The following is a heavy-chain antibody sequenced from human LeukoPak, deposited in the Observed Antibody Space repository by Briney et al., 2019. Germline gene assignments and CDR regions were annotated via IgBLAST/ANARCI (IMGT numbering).Heavy chain of an antibody. CDR1: AGSISHYY. J-gene: IGHJ5*02. Sequence: SETLSLTCSVSAGSISHYYWNWFRQPAGKGLEWIGRIYTNGTTNYNPSLKSRVTMSIDTSKSEFSLRLNSVTAADMALYYCARGSFLEWNNWFDPWGQGTLVIVSS. CDR2: IYTNGTT. CDR3: ARGSFLEWNNWFDP. V-gene: IGHV4-4*07. D-gene: IGHD3-3*02.